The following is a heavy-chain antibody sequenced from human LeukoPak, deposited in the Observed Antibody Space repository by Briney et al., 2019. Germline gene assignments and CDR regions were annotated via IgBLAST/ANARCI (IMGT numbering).Heavy chain of an antibody. J-gene: IGHJ4*02. CDR2: IYSGGST. CDR3: AMGGGRYYLDY. D-gene: IGHD3-16*01. Sequence: GGSLRLSCAASGFTVRSNYMSWVRQAPGKGLEWVSIIYSGGSTYYADSVKGRFTISRDDSKNTLSLQMNSMRAEDTAVYYCAMGGGRYYLDYWGQGTLVTVSS. CDR1: GFTVRSNY. V-gene: IGHV3-53*01.